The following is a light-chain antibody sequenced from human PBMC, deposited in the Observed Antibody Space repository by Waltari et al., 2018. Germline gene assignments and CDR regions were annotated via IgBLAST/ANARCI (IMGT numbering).Light chain of an antibody. Sequence: EIVMTQSPVTLSVSPGERATLSCRASQSVGTNLAWYQQKPGQAPRLLIYGASTRATGIAARFSGSGSGTEFTLTISSLQPEDFATYYCQQADSYPYTFGQGTKLEIK. CDR3: QQADSYPYT. CDR2: GAS. J-gene: IGKJ2*01. CDR1: QSVGTN. V-gene: IGKV3-15*01.